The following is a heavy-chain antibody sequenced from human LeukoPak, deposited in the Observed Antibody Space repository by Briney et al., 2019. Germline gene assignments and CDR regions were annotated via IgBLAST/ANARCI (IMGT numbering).Heavy chain of an antibody. D-gene: IGHD3-22*01. CDR1: GFTFSGSA. CDR2: IRSKANSYAT. CDR3: TPSGRGGDYYDSSGLLYYYYYMDV. Sequence: GGSLRLSCAASGFTFSGSAMHWVRQASGKGLEWVGRIRSKANSYATAYAASVKGRFTISRDDSKNTAYLQMNSLKTEDTAVYYCTPSGRGGDYYDSSGLLYYYYYMDVWGKGTTVTVSS. J-gene: IGHJ6*03. V-gene: IGHV3-73*01.